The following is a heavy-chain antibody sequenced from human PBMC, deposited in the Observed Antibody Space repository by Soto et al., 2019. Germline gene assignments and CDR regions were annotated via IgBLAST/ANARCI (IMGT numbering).Heavy chain of an antibody. Sequence: QVQLVESGGGLVKPGGSLRLSCAASGFTFSDYYMSWIRQAPGKGLEWVSYSSSSSSYTNYADSVKGRFTISRDNAKNSLYLQMNSLRAEDTAVYYCAREDYGSGSTNDYWGQGTLVTVSS. CDR3: AREDYGSGSTNDY. CDR2: SSSSSSYT. J-gene: IGHJ4*02. CDR1: GFTFSDYY. D-gene: IGHD3-10*01. V-gene: IGHV3-11*05.